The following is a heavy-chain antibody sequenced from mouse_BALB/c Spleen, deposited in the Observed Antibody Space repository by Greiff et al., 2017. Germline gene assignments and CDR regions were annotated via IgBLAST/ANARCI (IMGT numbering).Heavy chain of an antibody. V-gene: IGHV6-6*02. CDR1: GFTFSNYW. D-gene: IGHD2-4*01. CDR2: IRLKSNNYAT. Sequence: EVKLVESGGGLVQPGGSMKLSCVASGFTFSNYWMNWVRQSPEKGLEWVAEIRLKSNNYATHYAESVKGRFTISRDDSKSSVYLQMNNLRAEDTGIYYCTPIYYDYDEFAYWGQGTLVTVSA. J-gene: IGHJ3*01. CDR3: TPIYYDYDEFAY.